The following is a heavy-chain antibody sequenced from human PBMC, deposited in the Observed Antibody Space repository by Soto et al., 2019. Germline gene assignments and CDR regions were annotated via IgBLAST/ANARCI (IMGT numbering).Heavy chain of an antibody. J-gene: IGHJ6*04. CDR2: IYYSGST. CDR3: ERVSGSYYYGMDV. D-gene: IGHD1-26*01. V-gene: IGHV4-59*11. Sequence: TLPLPCTVAGGPSRGHDGRWIRQTTGKGLEWIGYIYYSGSTNYNPALKSRVPISVDQSQDQFSLKLSSVTGAEPAVYYCERVSGSYYYGMDVWGKGTTVSVS. CDR1: GGPSRGHD.